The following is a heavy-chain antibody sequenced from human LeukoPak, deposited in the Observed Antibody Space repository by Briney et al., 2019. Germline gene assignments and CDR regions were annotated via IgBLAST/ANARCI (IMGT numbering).Heavy chain of an antibody. CDR3: AKDALRWLQLPNYFDY. CDR1: GFTFSSYA. J-gene: IGHJ4*02. CDR2: ISGSGGST. Sequence: GGSLRLSCAASGFTFSSYAMSWVRQAPGKGLEWASAISGSGGSTYYADSVKGRFTISRDNSKNTLYLQVNSLRAEDTAVYYCAKDALRWLQLPNYFDYWGQGTLVTVSS. V-gene: IGHV3-23*01. D-gene: IGHD5-24*01.